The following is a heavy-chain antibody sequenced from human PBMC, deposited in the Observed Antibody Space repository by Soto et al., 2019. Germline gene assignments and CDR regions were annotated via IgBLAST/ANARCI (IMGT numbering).Heavy chain of an antibody. J-gene: IGHJ6*02. CDR1: GYTFSAYG. CDR2: ISVHTGNT. Sequence: QVQLLQSGGEVTKPGASLKVSCKSSGYTFSAYGVTWVRQAPGQGLEWLGWISVHTGNTKQAQKFQDRVTLTTEASTGTAYLELRNLRPDDTAVYCCARDRCTTDRCYTNLFHVWGQGPTVTVSS. D-gene: IGHD3-16*02. CDR3: ARDRCTTDRCYTNLFHV. V-gene: IGHV1-18*04.